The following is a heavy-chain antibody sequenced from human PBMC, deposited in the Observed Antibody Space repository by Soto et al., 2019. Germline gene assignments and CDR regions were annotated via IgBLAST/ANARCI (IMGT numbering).Heavy chain of an antibody. CDR3: ANLGSCYSLICGFDP. J-gene: IGHJ5*02. Sequence: PGGSLRLSCAASGFTFSSYGMHWVRQAPGKGLEWVAVISYDGSNKYYADSVKGRFTISRDNSKNTLYLQMNSLRAEDTAVYYCANLGSCYSLICGFDPWGQGTLVTVSS. D-gene: IGHD2-15*01. CDR2: ISYDGSNK. V-gene: IGHV3-30*18. CDR1: GFTFSSYG.